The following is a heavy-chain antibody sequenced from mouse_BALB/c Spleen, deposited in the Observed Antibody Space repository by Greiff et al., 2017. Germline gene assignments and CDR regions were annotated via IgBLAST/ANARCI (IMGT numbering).Heavy chain of an antibody. J-gene: IGHJ3*01. CDR1: GFNIKDTY. Sequence: EVQLVESGAELVKPGASVKLSCTASGFNIKDTYMHWVKQRPEQGLEWIGRIDPANGNTKYDPKFQGKATITADTSSNTAYLQLSSLTSEDTAVYYCARGGNYAYWGQGTLVIVSA. CDR2: IDPANGNT. V-gene: IGHV14-3*02. CDR3: ARGGNYAY. D-gene: IGHD2-1*01.